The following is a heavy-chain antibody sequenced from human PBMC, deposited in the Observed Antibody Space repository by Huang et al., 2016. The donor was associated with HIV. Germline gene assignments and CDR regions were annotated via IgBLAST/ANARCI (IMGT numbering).Heavy chain of an antibody. CDR3: AKHLGGRRGFTFIVLFGAFDM. V-gene: IGHV3-23*01. CDR1: GFTFGSYA. D-gene: IGHD3-22*01. Sequence: EVQLLESGGGLAQPGGSLRLSCTASGFTFGSYALNWVRQAPGKGVGWVAGTTASGGSTDYAKSVKGRFTISRDNSKNTLYLQMNSLRAEDTALYYCAKHLGGRRGFTFIVLFGAFDMWGQGTMVTVSS. J-gene: IGHJ3*02. CDR2: TTASGGST.